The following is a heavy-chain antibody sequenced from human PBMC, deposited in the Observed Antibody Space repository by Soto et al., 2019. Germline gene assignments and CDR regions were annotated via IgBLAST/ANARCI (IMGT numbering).Heavy chain of an antibody. CDR2: ISSSGTTI. V-gene: IGHV3-48*01. Sequence: GGSLRLSCAASGFTFSSYSLNWVRQAPGKGLEWVSYISSSGTTIYYADSLKGRFTVSRDNAKNSLFLEMNSLRADDTAVYFCASSRPSDSWGQGTLVTVSS. J-gene: IGHJ4*02. CDR3: ASSRPSDS. CDR1: GFTFSSYS.